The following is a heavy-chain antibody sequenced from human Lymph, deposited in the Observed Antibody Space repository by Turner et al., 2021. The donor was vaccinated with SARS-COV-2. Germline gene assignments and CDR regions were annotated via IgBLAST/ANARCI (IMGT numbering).Heavy chain of an antibody. V-gene: IGHV4-39*01. CDR1: GGSISSSSYY. J-gene: IGHJ5*02. Sequence: QLQLQESGPGLVKPSETLSLTCTVSGGSISSSSYYWGWIRQPPGKGLEWIGSIYYSGSTYYNPPLKSRVTISVDTSKNQFSLKLSSVTAADTAVYYCASNYDILTGYYTQNWFDPWGQGTLVTVSS. CDR2: IYYSGST. D-gene: IGHD3-9*01. CDR3: ASNYDILTGYYTQNWFDP.